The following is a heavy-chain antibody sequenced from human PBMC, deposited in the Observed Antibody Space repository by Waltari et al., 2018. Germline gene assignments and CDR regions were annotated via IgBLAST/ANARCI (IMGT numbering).Heavy chain of an antibody. J-gene: IGHJ5*02. CDR3: VRESFDP. CDR1: GFTFSSHW. V-gene: IGHV3-7*01. CDR2: IKPDGSEK. Sequence: EVQLVESGGGLVQPGKSLRLSCAASGFTFSSHWMSWVRQAPGKGLEWVGNIKPDGSEKHDVDSVKGRFTISRDNAKNSLYLQMNSLRVEDTACYYCVRESFDPWGQGILVTVSS.